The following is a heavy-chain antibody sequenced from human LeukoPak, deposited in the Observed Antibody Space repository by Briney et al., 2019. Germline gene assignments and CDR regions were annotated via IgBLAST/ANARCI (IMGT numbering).Heavy chain of an antibody. D-gene: IGHD2-8*01. CDR1: GLTFTSYA. Sequence: GGSLRLSCVASGLTFTSYALSWVRQTPGKGLEWVASVSSGGDGSHYAESVRGRFTISRDNVKNTIYLQMNSLRAEDTGMYFCGSDPNGNYVGALGYWGRGTLVTVSS. CDR3: GSDPNGNYVGALGY. CDR2: VSSGGDGS. V-gene: IGHV3-23*01. J-gene: IGHJ4*01.